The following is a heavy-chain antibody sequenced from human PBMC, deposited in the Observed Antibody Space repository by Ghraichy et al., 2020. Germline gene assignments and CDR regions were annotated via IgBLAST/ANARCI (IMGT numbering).Heavy chain of an antibody. J-gene: IGHJ4*02. CDR3: ARARAYGDYRIHGVLPDY. V-gene: IGHV4-59*01. CDR1: GGSISSYY. Sequence: SETLSLTCTVSGGSISSYYCSWIRQPPGKGLEWIGDISYSGSTYYNPSLRSRVAISVDTSKNQFSLKLSSVTAADTAMYYFARARAYGDYRIHGVLPDYWGQGTLVTVSS. CDR2: ISYSGST. D-gene: IGHD4-17*01.